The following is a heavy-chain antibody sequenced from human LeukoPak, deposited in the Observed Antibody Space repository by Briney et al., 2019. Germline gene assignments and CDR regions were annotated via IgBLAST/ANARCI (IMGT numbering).Heavy chain of an antibody. V-gene: IGHV3-7*01. D-gene: IGHD3-22*01. J-gene: IGHJ4*02. CDR3: ARTRITMIVGLASRFDY. Sequence: PGGSLRLSCAASGFTFNNYWMTWFRQAPGKGLEWVANIKQDGTEIFYVDSVRGRFIISRDNAKNSLYLQMNSLRAEDTAMYYCARTRITMIVGLASRFDYWGQGTLVTVSP. CDR2: IKQDGTEI. CDR1: GFTFNNYW.